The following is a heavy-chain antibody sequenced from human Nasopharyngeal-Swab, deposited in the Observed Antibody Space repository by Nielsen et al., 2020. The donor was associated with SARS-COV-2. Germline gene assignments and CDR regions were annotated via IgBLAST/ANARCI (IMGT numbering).Heavy chain of an antibody. Sequence: ASVKVSCKASGYTFTSYDINWVRQATGQGLEWMGWMNPNSGNTGYAQKFQGRVTMTRNTSISTAYMELSSLRSEDTAVYCCPRAGEGVVVPAAIMGGTYYYYYYMDVWGKGTTVTVSS. D-gene: IGHD2-2*02. J-gene: IGHJ6*03. V-gene: IGHV1-8*01. CDR1: GYTFTSYD. CDR2: MNPNSGNT. CDR3: PRAGEGVVVPAAIMGGTYYYYYYMDV.